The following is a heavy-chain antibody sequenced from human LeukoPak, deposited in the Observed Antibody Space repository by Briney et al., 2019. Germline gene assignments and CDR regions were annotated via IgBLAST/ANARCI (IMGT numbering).Heavy chain of an antibody. CDR1: GYTFTSYA. CDR3: ARAIGYSYGPGGDY. V-gene: IGHV1-3*01. D-gene: IGHD5-18*01. CDR2: INAGNGNT. J-gene: IGHJ4*02. Sequence: VASVKVSCKASGYTFTSYAMHWVRQAPGQRLEWMGWINAGNGNTKYSQKFQGRVTITADESTSTAYMELSSLRSEDTAVYYCARAIGYSYGPGGDYWGQGTLVTVSS.